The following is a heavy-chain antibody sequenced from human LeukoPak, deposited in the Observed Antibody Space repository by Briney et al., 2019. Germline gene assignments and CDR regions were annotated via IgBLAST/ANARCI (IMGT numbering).Heavy chain of an antibody. CDR1: GYTFTSYD. CDR3: ARALRIRDSSGYYYYYYMDV. J-gene: IGHJ6*03. CDR2: MNPNSGNT. D-gene: IGHD3-22*01. V-gene: IGHV1-8*01. Sequence: GASVKVSCKASGYTFTSYDINWVRQATGQGLEWMGWMNPNSGNTGYAQKFQGRVAMTRNTSISTAYMELSSLRSEDTAVYYCARALRIRDSSGYYYYYYMDVWGKGTTVTVSS.